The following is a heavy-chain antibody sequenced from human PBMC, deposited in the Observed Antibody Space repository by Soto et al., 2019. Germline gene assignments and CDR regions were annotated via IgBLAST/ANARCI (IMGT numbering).Heavy chain of an antibody. J-gene: IGHJ4*02. CDR2: IIPFFGTA. CDR1: GGTFSTYA. D-gene: IGHD3-22*01. CDR3: ASGVHYDSSGYYYFY. V-gene: IGHV1-69*01. Sequence: QVQLVQSGAEVKKPGSSVKVSCKASGGTFSTYAIDWVRQAPGQGLEWMGGIIPFFGTAKYAQNFQGRITITADESTNTAYMELRSLGSQDTAVYYCASGVHYDSSGYYYFYWGQGTLVTVSS.